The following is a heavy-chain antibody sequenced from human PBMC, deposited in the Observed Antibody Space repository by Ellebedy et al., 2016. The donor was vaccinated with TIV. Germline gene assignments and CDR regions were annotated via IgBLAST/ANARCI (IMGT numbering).Heavy chain of an antibody. CDR3: AREGTIFGVVIDHYYYYGMDV. D-gene: IGHD3-3*01. J-gene: IGHJ6*02. CDR1: GFTFSSYG. CDR2: LWFDGDNR. V-gene: IGHV3-33*08. Sequence: GESLKISCAASGFTFSSYGMHWVRQAPGKGLEWVAGLWFDGDNRYYADSVKGRFTISRDNSKNTLYLQLNSLRAEDTAVYYCAREGTIFGVVIDHYYYYGMDVWGQGTTVTVSS.